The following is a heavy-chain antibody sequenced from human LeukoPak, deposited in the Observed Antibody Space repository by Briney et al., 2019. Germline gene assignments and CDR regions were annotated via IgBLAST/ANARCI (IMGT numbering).Heavy chain of an antibody. CDR3: ARALDVVVVPAAMPEDY. CDR2: ISGSGGST. J-gene: IGHJ4*02. Sequence: QPGGSLRLSCAASGFTFSSYEMNWIRQAPGKGLEWVSAISGSGGSTYYADSVKGRFTISRDNSKNTLYLQMNSLRAEDTAVYYCARALDVVVVPAAMPEDYWGQGTLVTVSS. CDR1: GFTFSSYE. V-gene: IGHV3-23*01. D-gene: IGHD2-2*01.